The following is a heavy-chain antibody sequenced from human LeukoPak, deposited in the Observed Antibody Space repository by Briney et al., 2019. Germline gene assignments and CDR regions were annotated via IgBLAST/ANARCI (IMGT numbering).Heavy chain of an antibody. J-gene: IGHJ6*04. CDR2: ISAYNGNT. D-gene: IGHD3-3*01. CDR3: ARASTHSLFGVVKGMDV. Sequence: ASVKVSCKASGYTFTSYGISWVRQAPGQGLEWMGWISAYNGNTNYAQKLQGRVTMTTDTSTSTAYMELRSLRSDDTAVYYCARASTHSLFGVVKGMDVWGKGTTVTVSS. CDR1: GYTFTSYG. V-gene: IGHV1-18*01.